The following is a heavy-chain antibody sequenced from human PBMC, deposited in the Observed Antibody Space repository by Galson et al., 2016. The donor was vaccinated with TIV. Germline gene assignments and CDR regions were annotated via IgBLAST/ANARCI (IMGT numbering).Heavy chain of an antibody. Sequence: SLRLSCAASGFNVSDNYMTWVRRAPGKGLEWVSIIYAAGSTYYADSVRGRFTISRDHSKNTLYLQVNSLRAEDTAVYYCARERRFCGNECYLYYYFGMDVWGQGTTVTVSS. CDR1: GFNVSDNY. J-gene: IGHJ6*02. CDR3: ARERRFCGNECYLYYYFGMDV. D-gene: IGHD2-21*01. CDR2: IYAAGST. V-gene: IGHV3-66*02.